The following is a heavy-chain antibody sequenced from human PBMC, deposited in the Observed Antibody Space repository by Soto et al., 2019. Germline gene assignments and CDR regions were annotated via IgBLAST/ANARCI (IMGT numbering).Heavy chain of an antibody. CDR1: EFTFSSFE. Sequence: EVQLVESGGGLVQPGGSLRLSCVASEFTFSSFEMNWVRQAPGKGLEWVSHISDSGTTIYYTDSVQGRFTISRDNAKKSLYQQMMSLRVVDSGVYYCLRFGGAAPVPGDSWGQGTLVTVSS. CDR3: LRFGGAAPVPGDS. D-gene: IGHD6-13*01. J-gene: IGHJ4*02. V-gene: IGHV3-48*03. CDR2: ISDSGTTI.